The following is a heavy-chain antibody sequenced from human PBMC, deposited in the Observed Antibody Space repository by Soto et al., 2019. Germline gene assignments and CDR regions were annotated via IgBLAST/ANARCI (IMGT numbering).Heavy chain of an antibody. D-gene: IGHD4-17*01. CDR3: ARAYGDPRPFDY. CDR1: GGSVSSGSYY. J-gene: IGHJ4*02. CDR2: LYYSGTT. V-gene: IGHV4-61*01. Sequence: QVQLQESGPGLVKPSETLSLTCTVSGGSVSSGSYYWSWIRQPPGKGLEWIGYLYYSGTTNYNPSLKRRVPLPVDTSKTQCPLRLSSLTAAATAVDFCARAYGDPRPFDYWGQGPLVTVSS.